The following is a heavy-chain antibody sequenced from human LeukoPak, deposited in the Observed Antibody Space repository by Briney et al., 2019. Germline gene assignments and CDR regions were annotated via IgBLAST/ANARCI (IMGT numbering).Heavy chain of an antibody. J-gene: IGHJ6*02. CDR1: GFTFGSYS. Sequence: GGSLRLSCAASGFTFGSYSMNWVRQAPGKGLEWVSSISSSSSYIYYADSVKGRFTISRDNAKNSLYLQMNSLRAEDTAVYYCAREGSGDGMDVWGQGTTVTVSS. V-gene: IGHV3-21*01. CDR3: AREGSGDGMDV. D-gene: IGHD6-19*01. CDR2: ISSSSSYI.